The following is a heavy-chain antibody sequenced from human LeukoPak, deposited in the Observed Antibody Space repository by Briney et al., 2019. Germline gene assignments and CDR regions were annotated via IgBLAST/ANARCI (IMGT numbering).Heavy chain of an antibody. V-gene: IGHV4-30-2*01. J-gene: IGHJ4*02. CDR2: IYHSGST. CDR3: ARDYYDSSGYYYFDY. D-gene: IGHD3-22*01. CDR1: GGSISSGGYS. Sequence: SETLSLTCAVSGGSISSGGYSWSWIRQPPGKGLEWIGYIYHSGSTYYNPSLKSRVTISVDRSKNQFSLKLSSVTAADTAVYYCARDYYDSSGYYYFDYWGQGTLVTVSS.